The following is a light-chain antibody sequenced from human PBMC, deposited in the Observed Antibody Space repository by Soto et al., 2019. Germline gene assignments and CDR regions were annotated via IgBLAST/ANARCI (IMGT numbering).Light chain of an antibody. CDR3: ATWDASLSGWV. V-gene: IGLV1-47*01. CDR1: SSNIGRNY. CDR2: KND. J-gene: IGLJ3*02. Sequence: QSVVSQPPSASGTPGQRVTISCSGSSSNIGRNYVYWYQQFPGTAPKLLIFKNDQRPSGVPDRFSGSKSGTSASLAISGLRSEDEADYYCATWDASLSGWVFGGGTKSPS.